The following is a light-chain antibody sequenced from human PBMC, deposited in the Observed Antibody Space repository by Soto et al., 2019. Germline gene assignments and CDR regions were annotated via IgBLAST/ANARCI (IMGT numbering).Light chain of an antibody. CDR2: DVV. J-gene: IGLJ1*01. Sequence: QSARTQPRSVSGSPGQSVTISCTGTSSDVGGYNYVSWYQQHPGKAPKLIIYDVVKRPSGVPDHFSGSKSGNTASLTISGLQAEDEADYYCCSYAGNYLYVFGTGTKVTVL. CDR3: CSYAGNYLYV. CDR1: SSDVGGYNY. V-gene: IGLV2-11*01.